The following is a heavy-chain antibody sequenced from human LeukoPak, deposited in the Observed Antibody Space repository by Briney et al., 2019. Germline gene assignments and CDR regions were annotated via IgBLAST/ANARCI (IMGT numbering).Heavy chain of an antibody. V-gene: IGHV3-48*03. CDR2: ISSSGSTI. CDR3: ARTAYCSSTSCYAGTGWLDP. Sequence: GGSLRLXCAASGFTFSSYEMNWVRQAPGKGLEWVSYISSSGSTIYYADSVKGRFTISRDNAKNSLYPQMNSLRAEDTAVYYCARTAYCSSTSCYAGTGWLDPWGQGTLVTVSS. J-gene: IGHJ5*02. D-gene: IGHD2-2*01. CDR1: GFTFSSYE.